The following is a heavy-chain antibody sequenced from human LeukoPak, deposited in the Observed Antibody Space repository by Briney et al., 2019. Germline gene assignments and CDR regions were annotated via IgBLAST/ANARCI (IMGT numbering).Heavy chain of an antibody. V-gene: IGHV3-30*03. CDR1: GFTFSSYW. Sequence: PGGSLRLSCAASGFTFSSYWMSWVRQAPGKGLEWVAVISYDGSNKYYADSVKGRFTISRDNSKNTLYLQMNSLRAEDTAVYYCATHYGDYGDENDYWGRGTLVTVSS. CDR3: ATHYGDYGDENDY. J-gene: IGHJ4*02. CDR2: ISYDGSNK. D-gene: IGHD4-17*01.